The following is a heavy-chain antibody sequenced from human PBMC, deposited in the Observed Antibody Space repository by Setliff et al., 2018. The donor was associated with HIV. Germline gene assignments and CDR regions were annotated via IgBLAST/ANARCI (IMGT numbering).Heavy chain of an antibody. CDR1: GFTFSSYA. Sequence: PGGSLRLSCAASGFTFSSYAMSWVRQAPGKGLEWVSAISGSGGSTYYADSVKGRFTISRDNSENTLYLQMNSLRPDDTAVYYCARQLSNSFDYWGQGALVTVSS. V-gene: IGHV3-23*01. CDR3: ARQLSNSFDY. J-gene: IGHJ4*02. CDR2: ISGSGGST. D-gene: IGHD1-1*01.